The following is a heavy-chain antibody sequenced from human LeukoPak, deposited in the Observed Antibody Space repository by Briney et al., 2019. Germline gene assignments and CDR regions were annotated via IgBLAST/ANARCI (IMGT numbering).Heavy chain of an antibody. V-gene: IGHV4-59*01. CDR3: ARESGQQGSFDY. CDR2: IYYSGST. J-gene: IGHJ4*02. Sequence: SSETLSLTCTVSAGSISSYYWSWIRQPPGKGLEWIGYIYYSGSTNYSPSLESRVTISVDTSKNQFSLKLTSVTAADTAVYFCARESGQQGSFDYWGQGTLVTVSS. D-gene: IGHD6-13*01. CDR1: AGSISSYY.